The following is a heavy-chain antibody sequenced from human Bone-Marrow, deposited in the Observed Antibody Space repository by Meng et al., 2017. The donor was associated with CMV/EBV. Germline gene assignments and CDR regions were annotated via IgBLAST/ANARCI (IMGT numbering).Heavy chain of an antibody. V-gene: IGHV1-69*10. CDR2: IIPILDIV. Sequence: SVKVSCKASGGTFNYYAINWVRQAPGQGLEWMGGIIPILDIVNYAQKFQGRVTITADTSRGTAYMELNSLRSEDTAVYYCASGYSGSEDYWGQGTLVTVTS. CDR3: ASGYSGSEDY. D-gene: IGHD5-12*01. CDR1: GGTFNYYA. J-gene: IGHJ4*02.